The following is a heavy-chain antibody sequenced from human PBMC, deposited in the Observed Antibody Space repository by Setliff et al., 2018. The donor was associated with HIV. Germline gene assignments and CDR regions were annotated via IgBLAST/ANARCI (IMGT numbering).Heavy chain of an antibody. Sequence: LRLSCTVVGFSIENFDMHWVRQAPGKGLEWVSLLWRDEVGEYYADSVKGRFSISRDRSRNTVSLQMSSLTSEDTAMYYCARDRVEAERGAFDIWGQGTMVTVSS. J-gene: IGHJ3*02. CDR1: GFSIENFD. D-gene: IGHD1-26*01. CDR3: ARDRVEAERGAFDI. CDR2: LWRDEVGE. V-gene: IGHV3-33*08.